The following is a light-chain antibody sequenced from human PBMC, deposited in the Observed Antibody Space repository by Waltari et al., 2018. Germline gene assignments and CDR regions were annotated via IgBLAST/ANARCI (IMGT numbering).Light chain of an antibody. Sequence: VLTQSPDTLSLSPGERATVSCRASQSLTKRYLAWYQQKPGQAPRLLIYGASSRAAGIPDRFSGSGSGTDFTLTISRLEPEDFAVDYCQQYGSSILYTFGQGTKLEIK. V-gene: IGKV3-20*01. CDR2: GAS. CDR3: QQYGSSILYT. CDR1: QSLTKRY. J-gene: IGKJ2*01.